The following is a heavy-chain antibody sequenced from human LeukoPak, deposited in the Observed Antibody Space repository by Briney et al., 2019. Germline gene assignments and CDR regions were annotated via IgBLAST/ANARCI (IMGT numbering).Heavy chain of an antibody. CDR1: GFTFSSYP. V-gene: IGHV3-23*01. Sequence: GGSLRLSCAASGFTFSSYPVSWVRQAPGRGLEWVSAISGNGGTANYADSAKGRFTISRDNSKNTLYLQMNTLRAEDTAVYYCARELISTTWRGNRSYFDLWGRGTLVTVSS. CDR3: ARELISTTWRGNRSYFDL. J-gene: IGHJ2*01. CDR2: ISGNGGTA. D-gene: IGHD1-1*01.